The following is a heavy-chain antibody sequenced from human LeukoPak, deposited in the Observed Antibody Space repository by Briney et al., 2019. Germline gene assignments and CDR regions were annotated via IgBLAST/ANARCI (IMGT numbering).Heavy chain of an antibody. D-gene: IGHD5-12*01. CDR1: GYSISSGYY. J-gene: IGHJ6*03. CDR2: IYHSGST. CDR3: AREGGYSGYAHCYMDV. V-gene: IGHV4-38-2*02. Sequence: SETLSLTCTVSGYSISSGYYWGWIRQPPGKGLEWIGSIYHSGSTYYNPSLKSRVTISVDTSKNQFSLKLSSVTAADTAVYYCAREGGYSGYAHCYMDVWGKGTTVTVSS.